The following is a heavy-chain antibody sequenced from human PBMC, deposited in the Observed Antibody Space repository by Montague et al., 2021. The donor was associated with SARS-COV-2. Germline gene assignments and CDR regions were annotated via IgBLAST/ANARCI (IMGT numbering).Heavy chain of an antibody. CDR3: ARLRDGVVPSPILGVGPYYSYYYMDV. V-gene: IGHV4-34*01. Sequence: SETLSLTCAVHGTSFSGYYWNWIRQPPGKGLEWIGEINHGGSTKYSPSLRIRLPLSAATSKTQFSLKLTSVAAADPAVYYCARLRDGVVPSPILGVGPYYSYYYMDVWGRGTTVTVSS. J-gene: IGHJ6*03. D-gene: IGHD3-10*01. CDR2: INHGGST. CDR1: GTSFSGYY.